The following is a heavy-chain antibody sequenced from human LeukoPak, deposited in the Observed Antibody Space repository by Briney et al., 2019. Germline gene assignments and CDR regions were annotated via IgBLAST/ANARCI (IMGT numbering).Heavy chain of an antibody. Sequence: AETLSLTCTVSGGSVSIGSYYCSWVRQPPGKGLDWIGDIYYSGSTNYNPSLKSRVTISVDTSKNQFSLKLSSVTAADTAVYYCESDQNEYYYDSSGYSFWGQGTLVTISS. J-gene: IGHJ4*02. CDR2: IYYSGST. CDR3: ESDQNEYYYDSSGYSF. D-gene: IGHD3-22*01. V-gene: IGHV4-61*01. CDR1: GGSVSIGSYY.